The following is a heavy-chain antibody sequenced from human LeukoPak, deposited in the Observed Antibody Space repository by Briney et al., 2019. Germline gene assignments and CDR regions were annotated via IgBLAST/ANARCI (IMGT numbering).Heavy chain of an antibody. V-gene: IGHV1-46*01. CDR1: GYTFTGYY. CDR2: INPSGGST. D-gene: IGHD6-13*01. CDR3: ARAMSAGYSSSWYYFDY. Sequence: ASVKVSCKASGYTFTGYYIHWVRQAPGQGLEWTGIINPSGGSTSYAQKFQGRVTMTRDMSTSTVYMELSSLRSEDTAVYYCARAMSAGYSSSWYYFDYWGQGTLVTVSS. J-gene: IGHJ4*02.